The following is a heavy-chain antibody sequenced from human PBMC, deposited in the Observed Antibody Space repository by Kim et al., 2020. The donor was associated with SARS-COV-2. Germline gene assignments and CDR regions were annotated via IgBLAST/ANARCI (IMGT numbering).Heavy chain of an antibody. Sequence: GGSLRLSCTASGFTFGDYAMSWVRQAPGKGLEWVGFIRSKTHGGTTEYAASVKGRFTISRDDSKTIAYLQMNSLKTEDTAVYYCTTGPPAPQYFQHWGQGTLVTVSS. V-gene: IGHV3-49*04. J-gene: IGHJ1*01. CDR2: IRSKTHGGTT. CDR1: GFTFGDYA. D-gene: IGHD2-2*01. CDR3: TTGPPAPQYFQH.